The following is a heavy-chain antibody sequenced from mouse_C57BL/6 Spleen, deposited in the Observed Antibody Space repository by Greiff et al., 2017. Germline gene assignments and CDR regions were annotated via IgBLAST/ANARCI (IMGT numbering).Heavy chain of an antibody. CDR2: IYPGSGST. D-gene: IGHD2-1*01. CDR3: GGGYYGPIDY. J-gene: IGHJ4*01. Sequence: QVQLQQPGAELVKPGASVKMSCKASGYTFTSYWITWVTQRHGQGLEWIGDIYPGSGSTNYNEQFKRKATLTVDTSSSTAYTQLRSLTSEDAAVYYCGGGYYGPIDYWGQGTSVTVAS. CDR1: GYTFTSYW. V-gene: IGHV1-55*01.